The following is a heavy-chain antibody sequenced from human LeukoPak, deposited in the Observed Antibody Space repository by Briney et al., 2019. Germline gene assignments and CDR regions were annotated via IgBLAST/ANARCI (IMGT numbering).Heavy chain of an antibody. CDR3: ATGDTVTPDFDY. CDR2: FDPNNGET. Sequence: ASVNVSCKVSGYTLTKLSIHWVRQAPGKGLEWMGGFDPNNGETIYAQKLQGRVTMTKDTSTNTAYMELSSLRSEDTAVYYCATGDTVTPDFDYWGQGTLVTVSS. CDR1: GYTLTKLS. J-gene: IGHJ4*02. D-gene: IGHD4-17*01. V-gene: IGHV1-24*01.